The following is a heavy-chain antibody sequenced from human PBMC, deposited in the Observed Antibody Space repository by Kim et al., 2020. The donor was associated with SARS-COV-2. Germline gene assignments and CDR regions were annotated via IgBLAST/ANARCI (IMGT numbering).Heavy chain of an antibody. J-gene: IGHJ5*02. CDR1: GDSISKNNW. V-gene: IGHV4-4*02. Sequence: SETLSLTCTVSGDSISKNNWWSWVRQTPGKGLEWIGETYHSGSTNYNPSLKNRVTISVDKAKNQISLRLTSLTAADTAVYYCARDRSSRGNDWFDPWGQGTLVTVSS. CDR2: TYHSGST. D-gene: IGHD6-19*01. CDR3: ARDRSSRGNDWFDP.